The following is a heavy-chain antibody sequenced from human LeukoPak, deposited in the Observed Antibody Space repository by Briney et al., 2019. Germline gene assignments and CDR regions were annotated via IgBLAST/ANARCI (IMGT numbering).Heavy chain of an antibody. CDR1: GVSINSAYYY. V-gene: IGHV4-30-2*01. CDR2: ISHTGGT. D-gene: IGHD3-10*01. CDR3: ASAYGSGPSDAFDI. Sequence: PSETLSLTCTVSGVSINSAYYYWTWIRQPPGKGLEWIGYISHTGGTYYNSSLLRRVTISVDRSKNQFSLKLNSVTAADTAVYYCASAYGSGPSDAFDIWGQGTMVTVSS. J-gene: IGHJ3*02.